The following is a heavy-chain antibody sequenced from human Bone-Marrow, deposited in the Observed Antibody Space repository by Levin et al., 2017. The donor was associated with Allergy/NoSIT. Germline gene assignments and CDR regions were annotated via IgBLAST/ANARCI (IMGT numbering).Heavy chain of an antibody. CDR1: GFTVSNSY. CDR3: ARGGPYGY. CDR2: IDSAGST. J-gene: IGHJ4*02. D-gene: IGHD3-16*01. Sequence: PSQTLSLTCAVSGFTVSNSYMSWVRQAPGKGLEWVSVIDSAGSTYYADSVRGRFTISRDNSKNTLFLQMNTLRAEDTAVYYCARGGPYGYWGQGTLVTVSS. V-gene: IGHV3-53*01.